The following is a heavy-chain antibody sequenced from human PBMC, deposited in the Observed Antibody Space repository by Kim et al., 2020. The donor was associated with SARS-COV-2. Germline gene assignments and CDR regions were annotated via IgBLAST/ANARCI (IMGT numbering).Heavy chain of an antibody. J-gene: IGHJ6*02. CDR2: IKTDGSST. CDR1: GFTFNSFW. CDR3: ARGPMDV. V-gene: IGHV3-74*01. Sequence: GGSLRLSCATSGFTFNSFWMYWVRQAPGKGLVWVSRIKTDGSSTSYADSVKGRFTISRDNAKNTLYLEMNSLRAEDTAVYYCARGPMDVWGQGTTVNVTS.